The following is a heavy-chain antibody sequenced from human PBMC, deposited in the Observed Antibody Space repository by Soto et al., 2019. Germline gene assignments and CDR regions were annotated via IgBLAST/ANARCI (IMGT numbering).Heavy chain of an antibody. V-gene: IGHV4-34*01. CDR1: GGFFSGYY. J-gene: IGHJ4*02. Sequence: SETLSLTCAVYGGFFSGYYWSWIRQPPGKGLEWIGEINHSGSTNYNPSLKSRVTISVDTSKNQFSLKLSSVTAADTAVYYCARGLRAYSNSSPLVYWGQGTLVTVPS. CDR3: ARGLRAYSNSSPLVY. CDR2: INHSGST. D-gene: IGHD6-6*01.